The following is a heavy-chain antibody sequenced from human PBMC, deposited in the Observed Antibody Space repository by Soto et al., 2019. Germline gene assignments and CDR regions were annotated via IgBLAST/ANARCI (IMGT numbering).Heavy chain of an antibody. CDR1: GGSISSYY. Sequence: QVQLQESGPGLVKPSETLSLTCTVSGGSISSYYWSWIRQPPGKGLEWIGYIYYSGSTNYNPSLXGXGXIXXDTSKNQFSLKLSSVTAADTAVYYCARRWGDAFDIWGQGTMVTVSS. D-gene: IGHD3-16*01. V-gene: IGHV4-59*01. CDR3: ARRWGDAFDI. J-gene: IGHJ3*02. CDR2: IYYSGST.